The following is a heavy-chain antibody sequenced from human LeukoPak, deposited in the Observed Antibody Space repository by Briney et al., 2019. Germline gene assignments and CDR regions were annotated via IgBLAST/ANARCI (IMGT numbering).Heavy chain of an antibody. CDR3: ARDSFDFCSSTSCYQYYYYYYMDV. J-gene: IGHJ6*03. CDR2: ISSSGSTI. Sequence: GGSLRLSCAASGFTFSDYYMSWIRQAPGKGLEWVSYISSSGSTIYYADSVKGRFTISRDNAKNSLYLQMNSLRAEDTAVYYCARDSFDFCSSTSCYQYYYYYYMDVWGKGTTVTVSS. CDR1: GFTFSDYY. D-gene: IGHD2-2*01. V-gene: IGHV3-11*04.